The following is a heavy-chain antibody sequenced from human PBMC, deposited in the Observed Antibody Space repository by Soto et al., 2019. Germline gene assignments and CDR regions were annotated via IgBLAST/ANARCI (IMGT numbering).Heavy chain of an antibody. Sequence: KPSETLSLTCAVSGGSISSSNWWSWVRQPPGKGLEWIGEIYHSGSTNYNPSLKSRVTISVDKSKNQFSLKLSSVTAADTAVYYCARAGVSGSFFDYWGQGTRGTVPQ. V-gene: IGHV4-4*02. CDR3: ARAGVSGSFFDY. J-gene: IGHJ4*02. CDR1: GGSISSSNW. D-gene: IGHD3-10*01. CDR2: IYHSGST.